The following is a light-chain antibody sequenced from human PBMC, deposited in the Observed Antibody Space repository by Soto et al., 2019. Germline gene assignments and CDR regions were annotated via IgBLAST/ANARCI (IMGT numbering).Light chain of an antibody. CDR2: GAS. CDR3: RQYNKWPRT. J-gene: IGKJ2*01. Sequence: EIVMTQSPATLSVSPGERATLSCRASQSVSSNLGWYQQKPGQAPRLLIYGASTRATGIPARFSGSGSGTEFTLTISSLQSEDFAVYYCRQYNKWPRTFGQGTKLEIK. V-gene: IGKV3-15*01. CDR1: QSVSSN.